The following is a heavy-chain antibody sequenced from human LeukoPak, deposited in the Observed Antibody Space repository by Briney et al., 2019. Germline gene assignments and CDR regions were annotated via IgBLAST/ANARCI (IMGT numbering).Heavy chain of an antibody. D-gene: IGHD6-19*01. CDR3: ARVCGASGWYYFDY. Sequence: SETLSLTCTVSGGSVTYTNYYWGWIRQPPGKGLQWIGVIYYNGKTYYNPSLKSRVTVAVDTSKNQFSLKLISVTAADTAVYYCARVCGASGWYYFDYWGQGTLVTVSS. CDR2: IYYNGKT. V-gene: IGHV4-39*07. J-gene: IGHJ4*02. CDR1: GGSVTYTNYY.